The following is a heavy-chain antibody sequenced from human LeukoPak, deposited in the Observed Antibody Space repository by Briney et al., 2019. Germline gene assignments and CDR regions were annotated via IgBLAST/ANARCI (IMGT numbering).Heavy chain of an antibody. V-gene: IGHV3-23*01. D-gene: IGHD5-12*01. J-gene: IGHJ4*02. CDR2: ISGSGGTT. CDR1: GFTFSDYA. Sequence: GGSLRLSCATSGFTFSDYAVSWVRQAPGKGLEWVSSISGSGGTTYYVDSVKGRFTISRDNSKNTLYLQMNSLRAEDTAVYYCAKDPYRASSGLVDYWGQGTLVTVSS. CDR3: AKDPYRASSGLVDY.